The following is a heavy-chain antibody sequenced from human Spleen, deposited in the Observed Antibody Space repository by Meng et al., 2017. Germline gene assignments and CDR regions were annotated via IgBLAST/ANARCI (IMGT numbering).Heavy chain of an antibody. D-gene: IGHD1-7*01. J-gene: IGHJ5*02. CDR2: IDPGDSDT. V-gene: IGHV5-51*01. Sequence: GESLRLSCKGSGYSFSSYWIGWVRQMHGKGLEWMGIIDPGDSDTRYSQSSQGQVSISSDKSTSTAYLQWSSLKAADTAIYYCARASITGTRWFDPWGQGTLVTVSS. CDR1: GYSFSSYW. CDR3: ARASITGTRWFDP.